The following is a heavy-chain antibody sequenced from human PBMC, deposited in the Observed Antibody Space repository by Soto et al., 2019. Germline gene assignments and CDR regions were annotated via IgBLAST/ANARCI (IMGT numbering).Heavy chain of an antibody. CDR1: GGSISSYY. Sequence: SETLSLTCTVSGGSISSYYWSWIRQPPGKGLEWIGYIYYSGSTNYNPSLKNRVTISVDTSKNRFSLKLSSVTAADTAVYYCAREGIAARRGYYYYYGMDVWGQGTTVTVSS. CDR3: AREGIAARRGYYYYYGMDV. V-gene: IGHV4-59*01. CDR2: IYYSGST. D-gene: IGHD6-6*01. J-gene: IGHJ6*02.